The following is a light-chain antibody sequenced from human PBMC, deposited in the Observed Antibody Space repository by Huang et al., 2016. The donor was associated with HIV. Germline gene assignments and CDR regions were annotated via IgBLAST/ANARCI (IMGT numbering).Light chain of an antibody. CDR2: GTS. Sequence: EIVMTQSPATLSVSPGERATLSCRASPSVSTNLAWYQQKGGQAPRLLRYGTSTRATGVPARFSGSGSGTEFTLTISSLQSEDFAVYYCQQYNNWPPLTFGGGTRVEIK. J-gene: IGKJ4*01. V-gene: IGKV3-15*01. CDR3: QQYNNWPPLT. CDR1: PSVSTN.